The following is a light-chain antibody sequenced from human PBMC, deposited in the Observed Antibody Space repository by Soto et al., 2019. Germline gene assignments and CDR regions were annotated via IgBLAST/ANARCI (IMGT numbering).Light chain of an antibody. CDR2: EGS. V-gene: IGLV2-23*01. CDR3: CSYAGSSTFV. Sequence: QSVLTQPASVSGSPGQSIIISCTGTSSDVGSYNLVSWYQVLPGKAPKLMIYEGSKRPSGVSNRFSGSKSGNTASLTISWLQAEDEADYYCCSYAGSSTFVFGTGTKLTVL. J-gene: IGLJ1*01. CDR1: SSDVGSYNL.